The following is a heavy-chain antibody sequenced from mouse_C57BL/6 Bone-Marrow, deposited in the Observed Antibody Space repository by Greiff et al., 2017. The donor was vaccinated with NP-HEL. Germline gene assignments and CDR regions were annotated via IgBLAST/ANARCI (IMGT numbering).Heavy chain of an antibody. D-gene: IGHD1-1*01. V-gene: IGHV10-1*01. J-gene: IGHJ1*03. Sequence: EVQVVESGGGLVQPKGSLKLSCAASGFSFNTYAMNWVRQAPGKGLEWVARIRSKSNNYATYYADSVKDRFTISRDDSESMLYLQMNNLKTEDTAMYYCVRNYGSSPWYFDVWGTGTTVTVSS. CDR3: VRNYGSSPWYFDV. CDR2: IRSKSNNYAT. CDR1: GFSFNTYA.